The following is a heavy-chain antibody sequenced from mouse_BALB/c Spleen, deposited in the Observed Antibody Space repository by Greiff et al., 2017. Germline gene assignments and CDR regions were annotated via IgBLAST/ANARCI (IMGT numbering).Heavy chain of an antibody. CDR1: GFSLTSSG. J-gene: IGHJ4*01. V-gene: IGHV2-6-2*01. D-gene: IGHD2-4*01. CDR2: IWSDGST. Sequence: QVQLKQSGPDLVAPSQSLSITCTVSGFSLTSSGVHWVRQPPGKGLEWLVVIWSDGSTTYNSALKSRLSISKDNSKSQVFLKMNSLQTDDTAMYYCATQLMITTRGNYYAMDYWGQGTSVTVSS. CDR3: ATQLMITTRGNYYAMDY.